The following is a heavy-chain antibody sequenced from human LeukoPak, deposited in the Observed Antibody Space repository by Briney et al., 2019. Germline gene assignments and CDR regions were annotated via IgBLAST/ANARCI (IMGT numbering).Heavy chain of an antibody. Sequence: GGSLRLSCAASGFTLSTYWMSWVRQAPGKGLEWVADIKPDGGEKYYVDSVKGRFTISRDNAKNSLYLQMNSLRAEDTAVYYCVRVTWTGVAYWGQGTLVTVSS. CDR1: GFTLSTYW. CDR2: IKPDGGEK. CDR3: VRVTWTGVAY. D-gene: IGHD3/OR15-3a*01. J-gene: IGHJ4*02. V-gene: IGHV3-7*01.